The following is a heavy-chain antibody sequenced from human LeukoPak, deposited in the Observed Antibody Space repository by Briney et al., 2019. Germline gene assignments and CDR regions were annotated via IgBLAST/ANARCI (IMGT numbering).Heavy chain of an antibody. CDR3: AREMADRAYAI. Sequence: PGGSLRHCCAASGFTFSSYSMNWVRQAPGEGLEWVSSISSSSSFIYYADSVKGRFTISRDNAKNSLYLQMNSLRAEDTAVYYCAREMADRAYAIRGPVTMVTVSS. V-gene: IGHV3-21*01. J-gene: IGHJ3*02. CDR2: ISSSSSFI. D-gene: IGHD2-8*01. CDR1: GFTFSSYS.